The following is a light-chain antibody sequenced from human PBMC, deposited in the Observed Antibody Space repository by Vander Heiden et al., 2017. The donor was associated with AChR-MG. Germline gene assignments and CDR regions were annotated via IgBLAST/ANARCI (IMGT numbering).Light chain of an antibody. Sequence: QSALTHPASVSGSPGQSLTIPCTGTSSDVGGYNYVSWYQQHPGKAPKLMIYDVSNRPSGVSNRFSGSKSGNTASLTISGLQAEDEADYYCSSYTSSSTLVFGGGTKLTVL. V-gene: IGLV2-14*01. CDR1: SSDVGGYNY. CDR3: SSYTSSSTLV. J-gene: IGLJ2*01. CDR2: DVS.